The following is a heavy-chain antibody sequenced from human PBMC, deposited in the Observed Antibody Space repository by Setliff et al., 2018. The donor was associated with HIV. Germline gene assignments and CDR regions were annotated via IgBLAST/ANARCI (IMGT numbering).Heavy chain of an antibody. J-gene: IGHJ1*01. CDR3: ALKAYYYDSSGYYYVRYFQH. D-gene: IGHD3-22*01. CDR2: IYHSGST. Sequence: SETLSLTCTVSGDFFSTGYYWGWIRQSPGKGLEWIGSIYHSGSTYYNPSLKSRVTISVDTSKNQFSLKLSSVTAADTAVYYCALKAYYYDSSGYYYVRYFQHWGQGTLVTVSS. CDR1: GDFFSTGYY. V-gene: IGHV4-38-2*02.